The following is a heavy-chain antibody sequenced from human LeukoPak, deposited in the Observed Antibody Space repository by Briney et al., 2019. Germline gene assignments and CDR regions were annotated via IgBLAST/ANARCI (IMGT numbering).Heavy chain of an antibody. CDR2: MYYSGPT. Sequence: PSETLSLTCTVSGGSISSSNYYWGWIRQPPGKGLEWIGTMYYSGPTYYNPSLKSRLTISVDTSKNQFSLKLSSVTAADTAIYYCARGLGYSYGSVWFDPWGQGALVTVSS. D-gene: IGHD5-18*01. CDR3: ARGLGYSYGSVWFDP. J-gene: IGHJ5*02. CDR1: GGSISSSNYY. V-gene: IGHV4-39*07.